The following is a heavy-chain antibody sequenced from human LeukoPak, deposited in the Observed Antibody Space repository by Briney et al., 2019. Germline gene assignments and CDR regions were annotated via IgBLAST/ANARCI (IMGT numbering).Heavy chain of an antibody. CDR3: ARDSERAYYYDSSGYGYFDY. J-gene: IGHJ4*02. CDR2: ISHSEST. D-gene: IGHD3-22*01. CDR1: GYSTSSGFY. V-gene: IGHV4-38-2*02. Sequence: SETLSLTCSVSGYSTSSGFYWGWIRRSPGKGLEWIGSISHSESTYYNPSLKGRVTISVDTSKNQFSLKLSSVTAADTAVYYCARDSERAYYYDSSGYGYFDYWGQGTLVTVSS.